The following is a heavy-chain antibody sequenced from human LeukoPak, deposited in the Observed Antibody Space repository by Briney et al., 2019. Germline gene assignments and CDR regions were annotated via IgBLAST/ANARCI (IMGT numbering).Heavy chain of an antibody. CDR3: ARGGLQGNYFDS. J-gene: IGHJ4*02. CDR1: GGSFSGYY. Sequence: SETLSLTCAVYGGSFSGYYWSWIRQPPGKGLEWIGEITHSGDTTYNPSLKSRLTVSVDTSKNQFSLRLNSVTAADTALYYCARGGLQGNYFDSWGQGTLVTVSP. V-gene: IGHV4-34*01. CDR2: ITHSGDT. D-gene: IGHD2-15*01.